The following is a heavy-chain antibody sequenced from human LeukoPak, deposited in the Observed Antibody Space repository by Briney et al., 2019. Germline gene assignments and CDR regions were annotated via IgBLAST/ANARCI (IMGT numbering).Heavy chain of an antibody. CDR1: GFTFSDYW. CDR3: AKYGSSWYPYYYYGMDV. CDR2: IKPDGSEK. J-gene: IGHJ6*02. Sequence: GGSLRLSCAASGFTFSDYWMTWVRQAPGKGLEWVANIKPDGSEKYYVDSVKGRFTISRDNAKNSLYLQMNSLRVEDTAVYYCAKYGSSWYPYYYYGMDVWGQGTTVTVSS. V-gene: IGHV3-7*01. D-gene: IGHD6-13*01.